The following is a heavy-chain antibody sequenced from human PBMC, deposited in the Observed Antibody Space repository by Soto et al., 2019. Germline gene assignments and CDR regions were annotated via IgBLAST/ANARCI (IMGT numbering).Heavy chain of an antibody. CDR1: GYTFTSYG. J-gene: IGHJ6*01. V-gene: IGHV1-18*01. CDR2: INAYNGDT. D-gene: IGHD3-16*01. Sequence: QVQLVQSGAEVKKPGASVKVSCKASGYTFTSYGFSWVRQAPGQGLEWMGWINAYNGDTNYAQTLQGRVTMTTDTSTHTDYMEVRSLRSDDKAVYYCARLGDFPYYYSGMDVWGQGTKVTVSS. CDR3: ARLGDFPYYYSGMDV.